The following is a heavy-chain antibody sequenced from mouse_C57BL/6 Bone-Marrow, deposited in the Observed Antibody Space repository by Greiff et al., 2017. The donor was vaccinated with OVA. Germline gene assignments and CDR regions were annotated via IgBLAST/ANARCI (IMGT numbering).Heavy chain of an antibody. V-gene: IGHV1-5*01. CDR1: GYTFTSYW. CDR2: IYPGNSDT. CDR3: AMRGAYYGSSYDFDY. Sequence: VQLQQSGTVLARPGASVKMSCKTSGYTFTSYWMHWVKQRPGQGLEWIGAIYPGNSDTSYNQKFKGKATLTADKSSSTAYMQLSSLTSEDSAVYYCAMRGAYYGSSYDFDYWGQGTTLTVSS. J-gene: IGHJ2*01. D-gene: IGHD1-1*01.